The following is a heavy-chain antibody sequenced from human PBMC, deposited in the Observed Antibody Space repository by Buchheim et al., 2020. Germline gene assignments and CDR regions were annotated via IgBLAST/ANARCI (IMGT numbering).Heavy chain of an antibody. CDR1: GFTFSSYA. Sequence: QVQLVESGGGVVQPGRSLRLSCAASGFTFSSYAMHWVRQAPGKGLEWVAVISYDGSNKYYADSVKGRFTISRDNSKNTLYLQMNSLRAEDTAVYYCAKDSGSYGDYLDYWGQGTL. J-gene: IGHJ4*02. CDR2: ISYDGSNK. D-gene: IGHD1-26*01. V-gene: IGHV3-30*04. CDR3: AKDSGSYGDYLDY.